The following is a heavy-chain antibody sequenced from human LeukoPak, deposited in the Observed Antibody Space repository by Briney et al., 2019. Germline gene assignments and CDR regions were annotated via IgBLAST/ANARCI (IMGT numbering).Heavy chain of an antibody. CDR3: ARGPSTGDFDY. Sequence: ASVKVSCKASGYSFTGYYLHWMRQALGQRFEWMGWINPNSGDTSYAQKFQGRVTMTRDTSISTVYMDLSSLRSDDTAVYYCARGPSTGDFDYWGQGTQVTVSS. J-gene: IGHJ4*02. CDR2: INPNSGDT. CDR1: GYSFTGYY. D-gene: IGHD1-1*01. V-gene: IGHV1-2*02.